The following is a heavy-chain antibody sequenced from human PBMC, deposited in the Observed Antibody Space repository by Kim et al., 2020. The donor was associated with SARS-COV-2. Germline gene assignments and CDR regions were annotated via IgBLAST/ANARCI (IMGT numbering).Heavy chain of an antibody. CDR1: GFTVNNNY. Sequence: GGSLRLSCAGSGFTVNNNYMSWVRQAPGRGLEWISVTYSGTTYDADSVEGRFSISRDIAKNTLYLQINSLRVEDTAMYYCAGVSGYCSGGSCRGGMDVWGQGTTVTVSS. CDR3: AGVSGYCSGGSCRGGMDV. D-gene: IGHD2-15*01. CDR2: TYSGTT. V-gene: IGHV3-53*01. J-gene: IGHJ6*02.